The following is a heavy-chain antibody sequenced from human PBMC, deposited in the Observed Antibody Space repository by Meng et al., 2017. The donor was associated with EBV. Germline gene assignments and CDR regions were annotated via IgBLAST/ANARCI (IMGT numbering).Heavy chain of an antibody. Sequence: QDSGTGLVKPSDTLSLTCTVSGAYVSGGTFNWSLIRHPPVKERQWIGYFYDGVTTISNSSLKSRVTIFLDPSRNQFSLGLRSVTTADTAVYYCAKSSSSTPGVVDSWGQGTLVTVSS. CDR1: GAYVSGGTFN. CDR3: AKSSSSTPGVVDS. D-gene: IGHD2-2*01. CDR2: FYDGVTT. V-gene: IGHV4-61*01. J-gene: IGHJ4*02.